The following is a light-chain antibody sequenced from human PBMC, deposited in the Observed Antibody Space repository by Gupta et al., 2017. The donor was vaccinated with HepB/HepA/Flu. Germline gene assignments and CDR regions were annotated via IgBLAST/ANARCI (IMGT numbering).Light chain of an antibody. Sequence: SYELPQPPSVSVSPGQTASITCSGDKLGDKYACWYQQKPGQSPVLVIYQDTKRPSGIPERFSGSNSGNTATLTISGTQAVDEADYYCQAWDSTTTLVFGTGTKVTVL. V-gene: IGLV3-1*01. CDR3: QAWDSTTTLV. J-gene: IGLJ1*01. CDR1: KLGDKY. CDR2: QDT.